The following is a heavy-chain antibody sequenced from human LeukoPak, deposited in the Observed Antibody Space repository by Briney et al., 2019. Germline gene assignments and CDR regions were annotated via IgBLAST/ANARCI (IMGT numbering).Heavy chain of an antibody. CDR1: GFTLSNAW. V-gene: IGHV3-23*01. Sequence: PGGSLRLSCAASGFTLSNAWMSWVRQAPGKGLEWVSTISGSGGATYYADSVKGRYTISRDNSKNTLYLQMNGLRAEDTAVYYCGRTSYSNYWGQGTLVTVSS. CDR3: GRTSYSNY. J-gene: IGHJ4*02. D-gene: IGHD6-13*01. CDR2: ISGSGGAT.